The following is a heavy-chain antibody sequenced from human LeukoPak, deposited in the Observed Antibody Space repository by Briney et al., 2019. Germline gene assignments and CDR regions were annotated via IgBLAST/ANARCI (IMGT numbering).Heavy chain of an antibody. CDR3: ARDGTAAGLYFDL. Sequence: PGGSLRLSCAASGFTFSSYGMHWVRQAPGKGLEWVAVILDDGSNKYYADSVKGRFTISRDNTKNSLSLQVNSLRVEDTAVYYCARDGTAAGLYFDLWGQGTLVTVSS. V-gene: IGHV3-33*01. CDR2: ILDDGSNK. D-gene: IGHD6-13*01. J-gene: IGHJ4*01. CDR1: GFTFSSYG.